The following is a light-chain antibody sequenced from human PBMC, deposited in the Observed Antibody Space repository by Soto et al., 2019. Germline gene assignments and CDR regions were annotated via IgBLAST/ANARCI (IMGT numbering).Light chain of an antibody. J-gene: IGLJ3*02. CDR3: CSYAGSHTWV. Sequence: QSSLTQPRSVSGSFGQSVTISCTGTRSDVGDSDSVSWYQQHPGRAPKLMISDVDKRPSGVPDRFSGSKSGNTASLTISGLQSDDEADYYCCSYAGSHTWVFGGGTKRTVL. CDR1: RSDVGDSDS. V-gene: IGLV2-11*01. CDR2: DVD.